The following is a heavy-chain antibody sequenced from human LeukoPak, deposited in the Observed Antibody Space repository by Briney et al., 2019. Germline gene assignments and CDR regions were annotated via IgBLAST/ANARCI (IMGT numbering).Heavy chain of an antibody. Sequence: ASETPSLTCTVSGYSISSSSYYWGWIRQPPGKGPEWIGSIYYSGSTSYNPSLKSRVTISIDTSKSQFSLKLSSVTAADTAVYYCAKWGRDYYDSSGYFGDDAFDIWGQGTMVTVSS. V-gene: IGHV4-39*05. CDR1: GYSISSSSYY. J-gene: IGHJ3*02. CDR3: AKWGRDYYDSSGYFGDDAFDI. D-gene: IGHD3-22*01. CDR2: IYYSGST.